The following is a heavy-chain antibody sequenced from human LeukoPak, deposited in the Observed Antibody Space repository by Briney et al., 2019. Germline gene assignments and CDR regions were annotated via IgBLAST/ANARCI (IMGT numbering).Heavy chain of an antibody. J-gene: IGHJ4*02. CDR1: GDSISINYN. V-gene: IGHV4-39*01. Sequence: SETLSLTCTVSGDSISINYNGGWIRQPPGKGLEWIGSIFYSGAPYYSPSLKSRVTISVDTSKNQFSRKLSSMTTADTAVYYCVRHRQWLLFPDYWGQGTLVTVSS. CDR2: IFYSGAP. D-gene: IGHD6-19*01. CDR3: VRHRQWLLFPDY.